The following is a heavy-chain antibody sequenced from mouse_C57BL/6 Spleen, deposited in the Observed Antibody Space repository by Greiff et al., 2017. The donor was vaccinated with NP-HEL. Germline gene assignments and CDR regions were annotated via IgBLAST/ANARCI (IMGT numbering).Heavy chain of an antibody. CDR1: GYTFTSYW. V-gene: IGHV1-64*01. D-gene: IGHD2-3*01. Sequence: QVQLQQPGAELVKPGASVKLSCKASGYTFTSYWMHWVKQRPGQGLEWIGMIHPNSGSTNYNEKFKSKATLTVDKSASTAYMKLSSLTSEDSAVYYCAREGLLRGGAWFAYWGQGTLVTVSA. J-gene: IGHJ3*01. CDR3: AREGLLRGGAWFAY. CDR2: IHPNSGST.